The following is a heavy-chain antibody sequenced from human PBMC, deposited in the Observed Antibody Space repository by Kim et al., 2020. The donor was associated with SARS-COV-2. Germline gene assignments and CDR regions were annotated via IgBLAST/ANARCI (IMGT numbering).Heavy chain of an antibody. V-gene: IGHV3-11*04. J-gene: IGHJ6*02. Sequence: GGSLRLSCAASGFTFSDYYMSWIRQAPGKGLEWVSYISSSGSTIYYADSVKGRFTISRDNAKNSLYLQMNSLRAEDTAVYYCARDYGYCSSTSCYPYYYYYYGMDVWGQGTTVPVSS. D-gene: IGHD2-2*01. CDR2: ISSSGSTI. CDR1: GFTFSDYY. CDR3: ARDYGYCSSTSCYPYYYYYYGMDV.